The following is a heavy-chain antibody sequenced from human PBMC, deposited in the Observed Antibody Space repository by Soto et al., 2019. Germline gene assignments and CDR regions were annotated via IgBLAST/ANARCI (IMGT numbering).Heavy chain of an antibody. CDR3: ARDRDASGWFHFDC. CDR1: WDNVSGNSVA. CDR2: TYYRSQWHY. J-gene: IGHJ4*02. V-gene: IGHV6-1*01. Sequence: SQTLSLTCVVSWDNVSGNSVAWSWIKKSPPKGLEWLGRTYYRSQWHYDYEVSVRSRITINPDTSRNQFSLQPNSVTPEDTAVYYCARDRDASGWFHFDCWGQGTLVTVSS. D-gene: IGHD6-19*01.